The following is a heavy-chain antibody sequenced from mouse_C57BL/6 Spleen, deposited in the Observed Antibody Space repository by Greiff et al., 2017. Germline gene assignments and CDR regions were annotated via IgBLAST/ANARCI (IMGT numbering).Heavy chain of an antibody. V-gene: IGHV1-82*01. J-gene: IGHJ1*03. CDR2: IYPGDGDT. Sequence: QVQLQQSGPELVKPGASVKISCKASGYAFSSSWMNWVKQRPGKGLEWIGRIYPGDGDTNYNGKFKGKATLTADKSSSTAYMQLSSLTSEDSAVYFCAREGNYLDVWGTGTTVTVSS. CDR1: GYAFSSSW. CDR3: AREGNYLDV.